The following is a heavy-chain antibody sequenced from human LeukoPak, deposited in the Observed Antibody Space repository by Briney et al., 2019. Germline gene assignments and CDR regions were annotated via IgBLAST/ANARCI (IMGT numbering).Heavy chain of an antibody. D-gene: IGHD2-15*01. J-gene: IGHJ6*03. CDR1: GGSISSYY. Sequence: SETLSLTCTVSGGSISSYYWSWIRQPAGKGLEWIGRIYTSGSTNYNPSLKSRVTMSVDTSKNQFSLKLSSVTTADTAVYYCARDYSYYYYYYMDVWGKGTTVTVSS. CDR2: IYTSGST. V-gene: IGHV4-4*07. CDR3: ARDYSYYYYYYMDV.